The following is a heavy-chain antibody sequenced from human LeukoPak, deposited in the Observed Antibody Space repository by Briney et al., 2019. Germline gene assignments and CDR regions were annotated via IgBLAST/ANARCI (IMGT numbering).Heavy chain of an antibody. CDR3: ARELASGD. CDR2: INTDGNST. CDR1: EFTFSTYW. Sequence: GGSLRLSCAASEFTFSTYWMHWVRQAPGKGLVWVSQINTDGNSTTYADSVKGRFTVSRDNAKNTLYLQMNSLRAEDTAVYYCARELASGDWGQGTLVTVSS. J-gene: IGHJ4*02. V-gene: IGHV3-74*01. D-gene: IGHD6-13*01.